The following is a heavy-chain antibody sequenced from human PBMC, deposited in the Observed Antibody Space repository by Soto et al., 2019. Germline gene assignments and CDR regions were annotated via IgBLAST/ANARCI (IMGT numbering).Heavy chain of an antibody. V-gene: IGHV3-21*01. J-gene: IGHJ4*02. Sequence: PGSSLRLSCAASGYTFSGFTFSIYNMKWVRKAPGKGLEWVASISSSRSYIYYAWSVKGRFTVSRDNAKSSLWLQMDSLRVDDTAVYYCARDLADVSGSNDNWGQGTLVTVSS. CDR3: ARDLADVSGSNDN. D-gene: IGHD3-10*01. CDR1: GYTFSGFTFSIYN. CDR2: ISSSRSYI.